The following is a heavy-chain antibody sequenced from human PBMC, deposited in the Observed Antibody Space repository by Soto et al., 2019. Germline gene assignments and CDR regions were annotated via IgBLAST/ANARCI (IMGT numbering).Heavy chain of an antibody. D-gene: IGHD3-9*01. V-gene: IGHV3-74*01. CDR3: ARGTLPYYDILTGYFPRAFDI. Sequence: GGSLRLSCAPAGVPFTSYSMHWVRHAQGKGLAWVSRINSDGSSTSYADSVKGRFTISRDNAKNTLYLQMNSLRAEDTAVYYCARGTLPYYDILTGYFPRAFDIWGQGTMVTVSS. J-gene: IGHJ3*02. CDR2: INSDGSST. CDR1: GVPFTSYS.